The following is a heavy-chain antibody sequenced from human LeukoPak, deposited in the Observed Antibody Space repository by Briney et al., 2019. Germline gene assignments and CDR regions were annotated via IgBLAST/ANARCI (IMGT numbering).Heavy chain of an antibody. D-gene: IGHD1-1*01. CDR3: ARRNMLERQGAFDI. CDR1: GGSISSYY. J-gene: IGHJ3*02. CDR2: IYTSGST. Sequence: SETLSLTCTVSGGSISSYYWSWIRQPAGKGLEWIGRIYTSGSTNYNPSLKSRVTMSVDTSKNQLSLKLSSVTAADTALYYCARRNMLERQGAFDIWGQGTMVTVSS. V-gene: IGHV4-4*07.